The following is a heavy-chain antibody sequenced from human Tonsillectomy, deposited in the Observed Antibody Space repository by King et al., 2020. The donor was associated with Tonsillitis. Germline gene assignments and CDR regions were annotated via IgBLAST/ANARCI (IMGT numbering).Heavy chain of an antibody. Sequence: QLVQSGAEVKKPGASVKVSCKASGYTFIIYGISWVRQAPGQGLEWMGWISAYNGNINYAQKFQGRVTMTTDTSTSTAYMELRSLRSDDTAVYSCARDSGSYYPFSGDYWGQGTLVTVSS. V-gene: IGHV1-18*04. CDR1: GYTFIIYG. CDR2: ISAYNGNI. CDR3: ARDSGSYYPFSGDY. D-gene: IGHD3-10*01. J-gene: IGHJ4*02.